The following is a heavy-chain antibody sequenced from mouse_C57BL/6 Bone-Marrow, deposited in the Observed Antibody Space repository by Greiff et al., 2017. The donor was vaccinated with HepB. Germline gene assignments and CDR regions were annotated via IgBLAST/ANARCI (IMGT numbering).Heavy chain of an antibody. J-gene: IGHJ2*01. Sequence: QVQLQQPGAELVRPGSSVKLSCKASGYTFTSYWMHWVKQRPIQGLEGIGNIDPSDSETHYNQKFKDKATLTVDKSSSTAYMQLSSLTSEDSAVYYCARLKFITTVVADYWGQGTTLTVSS. CDR3: ARLKFITTVVADY. V-gene: IGHV1-52*01. D-gene: IGHD1-1*01. CDR1: GYTFTSYW. CDR2: IDPSDSET.